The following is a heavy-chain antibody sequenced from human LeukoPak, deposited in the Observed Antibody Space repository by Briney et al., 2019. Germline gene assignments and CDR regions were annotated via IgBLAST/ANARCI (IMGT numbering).Heavy chain of an antibody. CDR2: IYYSGST. CDR3: ARETMVRGVIKGTVPDYFDY. D-gene: IGHD3-10*01. V-gene: IGHV4-31*03. CDR1: GGSVSSGGYY. J-gene: IGHJ4*02. Sequence: NPSQTLSLTCTVSGGSVSSGGYYWSWIRQHPGKGLEWIGYIYYSGSTYYNPSLKSRVTILVDTSKNQFSLKLSSVTAADTAVYYCARETMVRGVIKGTVPDYFDYWGQGTLVTVSS.